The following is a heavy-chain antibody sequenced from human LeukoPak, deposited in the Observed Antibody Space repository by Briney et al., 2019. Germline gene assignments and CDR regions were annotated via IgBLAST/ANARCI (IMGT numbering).Heavy chain of an antibody. J-gene: IGHJ5*02. Sequence: ASVKVSCKASGYTFTSYGISWVRQAPGQGLESMGWISAYNGNTNYAQKLQGRVTMTTDTSTSTAYMELRSLRSDDTAVYYCARSGYYGSGSYHNWFDPWGQGTLVTVSS. V-gene: IGHV1-18*04. CDR2: ISAYNGNT. CDR3: ARSGYYGSGSYHNWFDP. D-gene: IGHD3-10*01. CDR1: GYTFTSYG.